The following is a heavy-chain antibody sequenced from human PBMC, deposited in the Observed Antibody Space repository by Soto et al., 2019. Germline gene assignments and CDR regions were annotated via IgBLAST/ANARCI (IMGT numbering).Heavy chain of an antibody. V-gene: IGHV4-59*01. CDR3: ARVMYGSGSYLHTFDY. CDR1: GGSISSFY. Sequence: QVQLQESGPGLVKPSETLSLNCTVSGGSISSFYWSWIRQSPGKGLEWIGYIYYTGSTVYNPSLKSRVTISLDMSKTQFSLKLSSVTAADTAVYYCARVMYGSGSYLHTFDYWGQGTLVTVSS. CDR2: IYYTGST. D-gene: IGHD3-10*01. J-gene: IGHJ4*02.